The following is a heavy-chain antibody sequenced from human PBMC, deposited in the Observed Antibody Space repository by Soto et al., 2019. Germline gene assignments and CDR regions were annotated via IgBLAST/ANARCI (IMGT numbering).Heavy chain of an antibody. D-gene: IGHD5-18*01. Sequence: GASVKVSCKASGGTFSSYAISWVRQAPGQGLEWMGGIIPIFGTANYAQKFQGRVTITADESTSTAYMELSSLRSEDTAVYYCARLLGYSYGYRPSWFDPWGQGTLVTSP. CDR2: IIPIFGTA. J-gene: IGHJ5*02. CDR3: ARLLGYSYGYRPSWFDP. CDR1: GGTFSSYA. V-gene: IGHV1-69*13.